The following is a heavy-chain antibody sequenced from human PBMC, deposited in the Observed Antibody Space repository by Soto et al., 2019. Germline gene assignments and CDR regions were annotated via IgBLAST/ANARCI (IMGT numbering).Heavy chain of an antibody. Sequence: QVQLQQWGAGLLKPSGTLSLTCAVYGGSFSGYYWSWIRQPPGKGLEWIGEINHSGSTNYNPSLKSRVTISVDTSKNQFSLKLSSVTAADTAVYYCARGVVVPETESYGMDVWGQGTTVTVSS. V-gene: IGHV4-34*01. D-gene: IGHD2-2*01. J-gene: IGHJ6*02. CDR3: ARGVVVPETESYGMDV. CDR1: GGSFSGYY. CDR2: INHSGST.